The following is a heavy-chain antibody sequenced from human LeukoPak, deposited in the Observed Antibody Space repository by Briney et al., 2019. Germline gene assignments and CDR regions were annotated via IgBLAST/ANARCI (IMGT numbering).Heavy chain of an antibody. CDR2: ISYDGSNK. J-gene: IGHJ4*02. CDR3: ARSGSGYSHGAYFDY. V-gene: IGHV3-30*01. D-gene: IGHD5-18*01. CDR1: GFTFSSYV. Sequence: GGSLRLSCAASGFTFSSYVMHWVRQAPGKGLEWVAVISYDGSNKYYADSVKGRFTISRDNSKNTLYLQMNSLRAEDTAVYYCARSGSGYSHGAYFDYWGQGTLVTVSS.